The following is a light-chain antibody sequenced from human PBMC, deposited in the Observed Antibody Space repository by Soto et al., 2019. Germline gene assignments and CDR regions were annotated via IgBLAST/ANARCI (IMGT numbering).Light chain of an antibody. CDR3: QAGGTGMV. J-gene: IGLJ2*01. CDR2: INSDGSH. V-gene: IGLV4-69*01. CDR1: SGHSSYA. Sequence: QSVLTQPPSASASLGASVRLTCTLNSGHSSYAIAWHQQQPEKGPQYLMKINSDGSHSKGGGIPDRFSGSSSGAERYLTISSLQSEDEADYYCQAGGTGMVFGGGTKVTVL.